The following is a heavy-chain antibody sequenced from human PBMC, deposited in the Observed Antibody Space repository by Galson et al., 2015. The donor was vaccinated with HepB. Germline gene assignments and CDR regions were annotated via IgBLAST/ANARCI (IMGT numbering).Heavy chain of an antibody. CDR2: IWFDGSKT. Sequence: SLRLSCAASGFTFSSYGMHWVRQAPGKGLEWVAVIWFDGSKTYYVDSVEGRFTISRDNAKNTLYLQMNSLRAEDTAVYYCARYYGNLAAFDYWGQGTLVTVSS. D-gene: IGHD3-10*01. CDR1: GFTFSSYG. J-gene: IGHJ4*02. V-gene: IGHV3-33*01. CDR3: ARYYGNLAAFDY.